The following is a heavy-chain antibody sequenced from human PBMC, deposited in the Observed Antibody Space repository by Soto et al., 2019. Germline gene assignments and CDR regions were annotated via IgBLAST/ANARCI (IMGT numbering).Heavy chain of an antibody. J-gene: IGHJ4*02. Sequence: SETLSLTCTVSGGSISSSSYYWGWIRQPPGKGLEWIGSIYYSGSTYYNPSLKSRVTISVDTSKNQFSLKLSSVTAADTAVYYCVRHDYGDYGRSFDYRAQRTPVTGSS. CDR2: IYYSGST. CDR3: VRHDYGDYGRSFDY. V-gene: IGHV4-39*01. D-gene: IGHD4-17*01. CDR1: GGSISSSSYY.